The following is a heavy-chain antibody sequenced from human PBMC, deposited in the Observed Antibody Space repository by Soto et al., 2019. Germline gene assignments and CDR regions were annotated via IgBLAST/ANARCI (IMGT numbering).Heavy chain of an antibody. V-gene: IGHV3-23*01. D-gene: IGHD4-17*01. CDR3: AGDYLRLNSLNGNFYSFGMDV. Sequence: GGSLRLSCSASGITFTTYAMSWVRQAPGKGLEWVSTIAANVTNRHYADFVKGRFTISRDNSKNTLSLQMNSLRVEDTAIYYCAGDYLRLNSLNGNFYSFGMDVWGQGTAVTVSS. J-gene: IGHJ6*02. CDR2: IAANVTNR. CDR1: GITFTTYA.